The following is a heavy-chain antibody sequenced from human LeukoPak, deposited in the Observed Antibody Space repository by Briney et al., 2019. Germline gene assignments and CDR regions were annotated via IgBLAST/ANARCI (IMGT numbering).Heavy chain of an antibody. J-gene: IGHJ4*02. V-gene: IGHV3-48*03. D-gene: IGHD6-13*01. CDR2: ISSSGSPI. CDR1: GFTFSSYE. Sequence: GGSLRLSCAASGFTFSSYEMNWVRQAPGKGLGWVSYISSSGSPIYYADSVKGRFTISRDNAKNSLYLRMNSLRAEDTAIYYCARSPTGYSSSCFDYWGQGTLVTVSS. CDR3: ARSPTGYSSSCFDY.